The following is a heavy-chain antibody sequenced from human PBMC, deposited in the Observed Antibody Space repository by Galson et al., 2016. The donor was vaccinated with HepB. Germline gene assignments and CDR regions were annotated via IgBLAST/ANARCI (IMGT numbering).Heavy chain of an antibody. CDR2: IGTAGDT. Sequence: SLRLSCAASGFTFNRYDMHWVRHVTGKGLEWVSAIGTAGDTYYPGSVKGRFTISRDNSKNTLYLQMSSLRAEDTALYYCAKVDCGGDCKRFDYWGRGTLVTVSS. V-gene: IGHV3-13*01. D-gene: IGHD2-21*02. CDR3: AKVDCGGDCKRFDY. J-gene: IGHJ4*02. CDR1: GFTFNRYD.